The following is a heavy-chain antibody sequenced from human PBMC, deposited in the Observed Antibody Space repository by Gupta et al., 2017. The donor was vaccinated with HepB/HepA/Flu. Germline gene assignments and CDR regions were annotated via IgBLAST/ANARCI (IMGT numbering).Heavy chain of an antibody. CDR3: ARDTFGLDSYVPNPYYHYYGMDV. J-gene: IGHJ6*02. V-gene: IGHV3-48*03. Sequence: GKGLEWVSYISSSGSTIYYADSVGGRFTISRDNAKNSLCLQVNSLRAEDTATYYRARDTFGLDSYVPNPYYHYYGMDVWGQGTTVTVSS. D-gene: IGHD5-18*01. CDR2: ISSSGSTI.